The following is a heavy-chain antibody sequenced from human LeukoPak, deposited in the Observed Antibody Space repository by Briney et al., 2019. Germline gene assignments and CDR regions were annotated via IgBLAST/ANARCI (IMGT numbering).Heavy chain of an antibody. CDR1: GYTFTSYH. V-gene: IGHV7-4-1*02. CDR3: ASMYYDILTGYPTDYYYYYYMDV. Sequence: VASVKVSRKASGYTFTSYHLHWVRQALGQGLEWVGWINTNTGNPTYAQGFTGRFVFSLDTSVSTAYLQISSLKAEDTAVYYCASMYYDILTGYPTDYYYYYYMDVWGKGTTVTVSS. D-gene: IGHD3-9*01. CDR2: INTNTGNP. J-gene: IGHJ6*03.